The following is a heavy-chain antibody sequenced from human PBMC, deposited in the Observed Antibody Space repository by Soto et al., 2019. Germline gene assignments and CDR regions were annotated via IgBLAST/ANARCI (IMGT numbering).Heavy chain of an antibody. CDR3: ARESEDLTSNFDY. Sequence: GGSLRLSCAASGFTFTRYSMNWVRQAPGKGLEWVSSISSTTNYIYYGDSMKGRFTISRDNAKNSLYLEMNSLRAEDTAVYYCARESEDLTSNFDYWGQGTQVTVSS. J-gene: IGHJ4*02. CDR1: GFTFTRYS. V-gene: IGHV3-21*06. CDR2: ISSTTNYI.